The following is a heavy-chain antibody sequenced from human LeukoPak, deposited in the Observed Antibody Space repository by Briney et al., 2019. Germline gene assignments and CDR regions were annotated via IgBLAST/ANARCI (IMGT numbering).Heavy chain of an antibody. CDR3: ANRGSPLWFGELFRAFDI. V-gene: IGHV3-23*01. CDR1: GFTLSSYA. CDR2: ISGSGGST. J-gene: IGHJ3*02. Sequence: GGSLRLSCAASGFTLSSYAMSWVRQAPGKGLEWVSAISGSGGSTYYADSVKGRFTISRDNSKNTLYLQMNSLRAEDTAVYYCANRGSPLWFGELFRAFDIWGQGTMVTVSS. D-gene: IGHD3-10*01.